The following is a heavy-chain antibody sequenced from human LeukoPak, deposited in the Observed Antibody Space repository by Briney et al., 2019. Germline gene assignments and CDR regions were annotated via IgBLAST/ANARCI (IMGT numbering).Heavy chain of an antibody. D-gene: IGHD4-17*01. CDR2: INPNSGGT. J-gene: IGHJ4*02. Sequence: ASVKVSCKASGYTFTGYYMHWVRQAPGQGLGWMGWINPNSGGTNYAQKFQGRVTMTRDTSISTAYMELSRLRSDDTAVYYCVRGVGTYGDYDRTWYWGQGTLVTVSS. V-gene: IGHV1-2*02. CDR1: GYTFTGYY. CDR3: VRGVGTYGDYDRTWY.